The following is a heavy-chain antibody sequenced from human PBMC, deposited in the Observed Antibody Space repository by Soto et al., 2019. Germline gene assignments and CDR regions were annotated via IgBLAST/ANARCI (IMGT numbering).Heavy chain of an antibody. CDR3: ARVLSDGWYEGNYGMDV. J-gene: IGHJ6*02. D-gene: IGHD6-19*01. CDR1: GGSISSRDYY. V-gene: IGHV4-30-4*01. Sequence: QVQLQESGPGLVKPSQTLSLTCTVSGGSISSRDYYWSWIRQPPGKGLEWIGYIYYSGSTYYNPSLKSRVTISVDTSKNQFSLKLSSVTAADTAVYYCARVLSDGWYEGNYGMDVWGQGTTVTVSS. CDR2: IYYSGST.